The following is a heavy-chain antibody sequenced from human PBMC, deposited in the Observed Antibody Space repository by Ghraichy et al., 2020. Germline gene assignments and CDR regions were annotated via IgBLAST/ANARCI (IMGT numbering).Heavy chain of an antibody. J-gene: IGHJ6*02. V-gene: IGHV4-59*01. CDR2: IYYSGST. CDR3: ARENYYGMDV. Sequence: SETLSLTCTVSGGSISSYYWSWIRQPPGKGLEWIGYIYYSGSTNYNPSLKSRVTISVDTSKNQFSLKLSSVTAADTAVYYCARENYYGMDVWGQGTTVTVSS. CDR1: GGSISSYY.